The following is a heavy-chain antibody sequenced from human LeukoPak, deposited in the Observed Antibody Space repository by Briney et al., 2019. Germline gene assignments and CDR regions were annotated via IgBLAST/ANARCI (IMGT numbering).Heavy chain of an antibody. CDR2: IITYNDKA. CDR1: GYTFAAYG. CDR3: ARDLRGNVHFDY. D-gene: IGHD1-1*01. V-gene: IGHV1-18*01. J-gene: IGHJ4*02. Sequence: ASVKVSCKTSGYTFAAYGINWVRQAPGQGLEWMGRIITYNDKANYAQKFQGRVTLTTDTSTNTAFMELRSLRSDDTAIYFCARDLRGNVHFDYWGQGTLVTVSS.